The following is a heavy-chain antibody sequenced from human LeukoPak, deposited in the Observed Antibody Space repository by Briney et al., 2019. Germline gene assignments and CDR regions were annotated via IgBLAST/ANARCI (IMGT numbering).Heavy chain of an antibody. J-gene: IGHJ5*02. V-gene: IGHV1-46*01. Sequence: ASVKVSCKASGYTFTSYYMHWVRQAPGQGLEWMGIINPSGGSTSYAQKFQGRVTMTRDMSTSTVYMELSSLRSEDTAVYYCAMRKQQQLGPAYNWFDPWGQGTLVTVSS. D-gene: IGHD6-13*01. CDR3: AMRKQQQLGPAYNWFDP. CDR1: GYTFTSYY. CDR2: INPSGGST.